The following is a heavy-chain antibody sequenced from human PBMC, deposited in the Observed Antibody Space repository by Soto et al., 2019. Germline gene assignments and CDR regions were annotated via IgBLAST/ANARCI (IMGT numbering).Heavy chain of an antibody. CDR3: AADGPQGGNLNYYYYFYGMDV. Sequence: SVKVSCKASGFTFTSSAVQWVRQARGQRLEWIGWIVVGSGNTNYAQKFQERVTITRDMSTSTAYMELSSLRSEDTAVYYCAADGPQGGNLNYYYYFYGMDVWGQGTTVTVSS. D-gene: IGHD2-15*01. CDR1: GFTFTSSA. V-gene: IGHV1-58*01. CDR2: IVVGSGNT. J-gene: IGHJ6*02.